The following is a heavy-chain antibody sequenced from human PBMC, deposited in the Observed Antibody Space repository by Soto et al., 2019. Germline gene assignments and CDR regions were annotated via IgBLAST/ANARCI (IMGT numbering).Heavy chain of an antibody. V-gene: IGHV4-4*07. CDR2: IYATGTT. J-gene: IGHJ5*02. CDR1: GASISGYY. Sequence: SETLSLTCTVSGASISGYYWSWIRKSAGKGLEWIGRIYATGTTDYNPPLKSRVMMSVDTSKKQFSLKLRSVTAADTAVYYCVRDGTKTLRDWFDPWGQGISVTVS. D-gene: IGHD1-1*01. CDR3: VRDGTKTLRDWFDP.